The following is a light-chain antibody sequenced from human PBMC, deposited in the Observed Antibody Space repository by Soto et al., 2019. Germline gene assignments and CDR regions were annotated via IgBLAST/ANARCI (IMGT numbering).Light chain of an antibody. CDR2: DVN. CDR1: SSDVGGYNY. V-gene: IGLV2-14*01. CDR3: GSYTSSRTEV. J-gene: IGLJ1*01. Sequence: QSVLTQPASVSGSPGQSIAISCTGTSSDVGGYNYVSWYQQHPGKAPKLLIYDVNNRPSGVSNRFSCSKSGNTASLTISGHQAEDEADYYCGSYTSSRTEVFGTGTKVTVL.